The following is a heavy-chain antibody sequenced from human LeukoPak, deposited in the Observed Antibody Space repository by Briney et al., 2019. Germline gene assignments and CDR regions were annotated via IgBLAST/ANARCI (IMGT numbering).Heavy chain of an antibody. V-gene: IGHV4-39*01. CDR3: ARRVGGTANWLDP. D-gene: IGHD1/OR15-1a*01. CDR1: GGSISSSSYY. J-gene: IGHJ5*02. CDR2: IYYSGST. Sequence: SETLSLTCTVSGGSISSSSYYWGWIRQPPGQGLEWIGSIYYSGSTYYNPSLKSRVTISVDTSKNQFSLKLSSVTTADTAVYYCARRVGGTANWLDPSGQGTLVTVSS.